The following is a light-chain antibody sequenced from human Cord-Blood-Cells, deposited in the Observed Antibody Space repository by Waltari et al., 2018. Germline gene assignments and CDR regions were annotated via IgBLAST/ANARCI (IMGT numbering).Light chain of an antibody. CDR3: MQALQTPPT. Sequence: DIVMTQSPLSLPVTPGEPASISCRTSQGLLHSNGYNHLDWYLQKPGQSPQLLIYLGSNRASGVPDRFSGSGSGTDFTLKISRVEAEDVGVYYCMQALQTPPTFGQGTKVEIK. J-gene: IGKJ1*01. CDR1: QGLLHSNGYNH. CDR2: LGS. V-gene: IGKV2-28*01.